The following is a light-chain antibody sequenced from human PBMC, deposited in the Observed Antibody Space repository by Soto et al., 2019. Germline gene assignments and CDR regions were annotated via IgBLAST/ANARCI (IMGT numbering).Light chain of an antibody. Sequence: DFVMTQSPDSLAVSLGERATINXXSRPSAFFSYDNKNYLAWYQQKPGQPPKXXISWASTRESGVPDRFSGGGSGTDFTLTISSLQPEDIATYYCQQYDNLPLTFGGGTKVDIK. CDR1: PSAFFSYDNKNY. V-gene: IGKV4-1*01. J-gene: IGKJ4*01. CDR2: WAS. CDR3: QQYDNLPLT.